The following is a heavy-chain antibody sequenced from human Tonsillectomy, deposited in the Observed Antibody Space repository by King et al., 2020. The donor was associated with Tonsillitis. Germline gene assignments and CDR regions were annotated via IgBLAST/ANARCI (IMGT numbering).Heavy chain of an antibody. CDR1: GFTFSSCA. CDR2: ISGGGDNT. CDR3: AKDPPFCAGDCYLNWVGP. V-gene: IGHV3-23*04. J-gene: IGHJ5*02. D-gene: IGHD2-21*01. Sequence: VQLVESGGGLVQPGGSLRLSCAASGFTFSSCAMSWVRQAPGRGLEWVSAISGGGDNTYYADSVKGRFTISRDNSKNTLYLQMNSLRAEDTAVYYCAKDPPFCAGDCYLNWVGPRGQGTLVTVSS.